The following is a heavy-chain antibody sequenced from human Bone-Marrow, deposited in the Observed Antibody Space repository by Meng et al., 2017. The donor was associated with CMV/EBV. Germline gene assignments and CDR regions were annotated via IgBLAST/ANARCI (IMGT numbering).Heavy chain of an antibody. CDR2: IRYDGKNK. CDR3: AKDQAASGKYLPLEF. J-gene: IGHJ4*02. Sequence: GGSLRLSCVGSRFSFSTHGMHWVRQAPGKGLEWLSFIRYDGKNKYYIDSVKGRFTISRDNSKDTLYLQMDSLTTEDTAVYYCAKDQAASGKYLPLEFWGQGTLVTVYS. D-gene: IGHD4-23*01. V-gene: IGHV3-30*02. CDR1: RFSFSTHG.